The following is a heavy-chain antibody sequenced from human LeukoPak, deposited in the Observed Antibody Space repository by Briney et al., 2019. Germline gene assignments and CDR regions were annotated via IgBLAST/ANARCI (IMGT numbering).Heavy chain of an antibody. CDR3: AREGYDILTGYYPNWFDP. D-gene: IGHD3-9*01. CDR2: IYPGDSDT. J-gene: IGHJ5*02. V-gene: IGHV5-51*01. Sequence: KVSCKASGYTFTGYYMHWVRQAPGQGLEWMGIIYPGDSDTRYSPSFQGQVTISADKSISTAYLQWSSLKASDTAMYYCAREGYDILTGYYPNWFDPWGQGTLVTVSS. CDR1: GYTFTGYY.